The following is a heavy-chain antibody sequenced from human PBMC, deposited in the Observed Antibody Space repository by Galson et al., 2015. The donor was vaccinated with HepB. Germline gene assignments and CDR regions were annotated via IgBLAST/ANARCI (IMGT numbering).Heavy chain of an antibody. J-gene: IGHJ3*02. Sequence: SLRLSCAASGFTVSGHYMSWVRQAPEKGLEWVSVIHGAGSTYYSDSVKGRFAISRDDSKNTLYLQMNSLRAEDTAVYYCTRDLRTFDIWGQGTMVTVSS. CDR1: GFTVSGHY. V-gene: IGHV3-53*01. CDR2: IHGAGST. CDR3: TRDLRTFDI.